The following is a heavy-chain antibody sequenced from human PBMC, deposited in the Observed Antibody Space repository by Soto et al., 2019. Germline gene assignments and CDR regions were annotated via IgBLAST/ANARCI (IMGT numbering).Heavy chain of an antibody. CDR3: ARVWVDYGDSETGFDP. V-gene: IGHV1-18*01. Sequence: ASVKVSCKASGYTFTSYGISWVRQAPGQGLEWMGWISAYNGNTNYAQKLQGRVTMTTDTSTSTAYMELRSLRSDDTAVYYCARVWVDYGDSETGFDPWGQGTLVTVSS. J-gene: IGHJ5*02. D-gene: IGHD4-17*01. CDR2: ISAYNGNT. CDR1: GYTFTSYG.